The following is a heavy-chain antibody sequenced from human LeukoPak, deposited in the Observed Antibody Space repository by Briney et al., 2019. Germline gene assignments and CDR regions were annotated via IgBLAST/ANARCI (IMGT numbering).Heavy chain of an antibody. J-gene: IGHJ4*02. CDR1: GGSVSSGSDY. CDR2: ISYSGST. D-gene: IGHD3-10*01. Sequence: SETLSLTCTVSGGSVSSGSDYWSWIRQPPGKGLEWIGHISYSGSTNYNPSLKSRVTISLDTSKNQLSLKLSSVTTADTAVYYCARGQAALWFGELWGQGTLVTVPP. V-gene: IGHV4-61*01. CDR3: ARGQAALWFGEL.